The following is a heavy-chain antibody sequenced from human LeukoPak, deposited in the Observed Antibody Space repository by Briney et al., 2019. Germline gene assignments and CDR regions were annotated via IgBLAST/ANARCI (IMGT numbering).Heavy chain of an antibody. D-gene: IGHD3-9*01. Sequence: PGGSLRLSCAASGFSFASYGMNWVRQAPEKGLEWVSHITSDGHVETYVDSVRGRFTMSRDNAKDLLFLQMNGLMAEDTAVYYCARDTLNGPFVISLDYWGQGALVTVSS. CDR3: ARDTLNGPFVISLDY. CDR2: ITSDGHVE. CDR1: GFSFASYG. V-gene: IGHV3-48*03. J-gene: IGHJ4*02.